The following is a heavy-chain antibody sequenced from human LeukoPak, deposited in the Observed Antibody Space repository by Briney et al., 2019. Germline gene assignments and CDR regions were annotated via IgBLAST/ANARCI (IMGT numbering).Heavy chain of an antibody. CDR1: GFTFSSYE. CDR3: ARVGRSSYYYDSSGYYDDY. J-gene: IGHJ4*02. Sequence: GGSLRLSCAASGFTFSSYEMNWVRQAPGKGLEWVSYISSSGSTIYYADSVKGRFTISRDNAKNSLYLQMNSLRAEDTAVYYCARVGRSSYYYDSSGYYDDYWGQGTLVTASS. V-gene: IGHV3-48*03. D-gene: IGHD3-22*01. CDR2: ISSSGSTI.